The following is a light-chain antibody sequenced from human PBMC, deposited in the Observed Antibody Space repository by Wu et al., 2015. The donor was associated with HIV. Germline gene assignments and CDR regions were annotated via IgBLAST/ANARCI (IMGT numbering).Light chain of an antibody. Sequence: EVVMTQSPATLSVSPGERATLSCRASQSVASNVAWYQQTPGQAPRLLIYGASSRATGVPARFSGGGSGTDFTLTISSLEPEDFAVYYCQQRANWPLTFGGGTKVEIK. CDR3: QQRANWPLT. V-gene: IGKV3-15*01. CDR1: QSVASN. CDR2: GAS. J-gene: IGKJ4*01.